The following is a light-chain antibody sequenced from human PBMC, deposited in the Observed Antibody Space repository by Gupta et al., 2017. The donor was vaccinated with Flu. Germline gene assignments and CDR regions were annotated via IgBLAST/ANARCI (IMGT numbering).Light chain of an antibody. V-gene: IGLV1-51*02. CDR1: NSNIANNV. J-gene: IGLJ3*02. CDR2: DNN. CDR3: GTWDSSLSGLV. Sequence: KVTITCCGSNSNIANNVVSLYQQPPRTAPKLLYDDNNKRPSGIPDRFSGSKGGTSAPPGITELQTGDEAYYYCGTWDSSLSGLVFGGGTKLTVL.